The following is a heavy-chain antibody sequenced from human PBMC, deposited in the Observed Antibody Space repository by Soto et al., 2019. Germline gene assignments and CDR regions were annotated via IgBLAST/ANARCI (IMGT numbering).Heavy chain of an antibody. D-gene: IGHD6-6*01. V-gene: IGHV3-74*01. CDR1: GFTFSNYW. Sequence: GESLKISCAASGFTFSNYWMHWVRQAPGKGLVWVSRINNDGSATTYADSVKGRFTISRHNTEDTVYLQMNSLRAEDTAVYYCARDNDGAQFASSYNDLWGQGTLVTVSS. J-gene: IGHJ5*02. CDR3: ARDNDGAQFASSYNDL. CDR2: INNDGSAT.